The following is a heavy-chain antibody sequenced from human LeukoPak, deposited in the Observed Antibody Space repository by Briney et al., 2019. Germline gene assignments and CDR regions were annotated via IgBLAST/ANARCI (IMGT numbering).Heavy chain of an antibody. CDR3: ARELVKANWFDP. D-gene: IGHD1-1*01. V-gene: IGHV4-34*01. CDR1: GGSFSGYY. CDR2: INHSGST. J-gene: IGHJ5*02. Sequence: SETLSLTCAVYGGSFSGYYWSWIRQSPGRGLEWIGEINHSGSTNYNPSLKSRVTISVDTSKNQFSLKLSSVTAADTAVYYCARELVKANWFDPWRQGTLVTVSS.